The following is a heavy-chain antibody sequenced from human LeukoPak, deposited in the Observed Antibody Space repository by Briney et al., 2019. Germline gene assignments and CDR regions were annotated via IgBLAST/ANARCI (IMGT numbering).Heavy chain of an antibody. Sequence: PSQTLSLTCAVSGGSISSGGYSWSWIRQPPGKGLEWIGYIYHSGSTYYNPSLKSRVTISVDTSKNQFSLKLSSVTAADTAVYYCARGYYYDSSGYWHAGASYDAFDIWGQGTMVAVSS. CDR1: GGSISSGGYS. D-gene: IGHD3-22*01. J-gene: IGHJ3*02. V-gene: IGHV4-30-2*01. CDR2: IYHSGST. CDR3: ARGYYYDSSGYWHAGASYDAFDI.